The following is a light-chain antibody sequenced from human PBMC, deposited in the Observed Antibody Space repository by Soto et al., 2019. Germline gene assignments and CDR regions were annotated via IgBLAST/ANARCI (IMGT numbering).Light chain of an antibody. V-gene: IGKV1-6*01. J-gene: IGKJ1*01. CDR3: LQDYNYPKT. CDR2: AAS. CDR1: QGINND. Sequence: AIQMTQSPSSLSASVGDRVTITCRASQGINNDLSWYQQKPGKAPKLLIYAASTLQSGAPSRFSGSQSGTDFTLTISSLQPEDFETDFWLQDYNYPKTFGQRTKVEI.